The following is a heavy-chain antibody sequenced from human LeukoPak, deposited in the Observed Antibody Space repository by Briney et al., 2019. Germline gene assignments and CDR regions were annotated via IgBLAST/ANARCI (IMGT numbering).Heavy chain of an antibody. CDR3: ARGRYCSSTSCSSFDY. J-gene: IGHJ4*02. CDR1: GFTFSDYY. Sequence: TGGSLRLSCAASGFTFSDYYMSWIRQAPGKGLEWVSYISSSSSYTNYADSVKGRFTISRDNAKNSLYLQMNSLRAEDTAVYYCARGRYCSSTSCSSFDYWGQGTLVTVSS. V-gene: IGHV3-11*05. D-gene: IGHD2-2*01. CDR2: ISSSSSYT.